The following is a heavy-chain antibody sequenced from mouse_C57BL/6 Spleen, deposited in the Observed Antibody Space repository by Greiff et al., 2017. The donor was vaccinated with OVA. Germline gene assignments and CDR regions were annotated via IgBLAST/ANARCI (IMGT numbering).Heavy chain of an antibody. V-gene: IGHV1-53*01. CDR1: GYTFTSYW. CDR3: ARSGGLRQYFDV. CDR2: INPSNGGT. D-gene: IGHD2-4*01. J-gene: IGHJ1*03. Sequence: QVQLQQSGTELVKPGASVKLSCKASGYTFTSYWMHWVKQRPGQGLEWIGNINPSNGGTNYNEKFKSKATLTVDKSSSTAYMQLSSLTSEDSAVYYCARSGGLRQYFDVWGTGTTVTVSS.